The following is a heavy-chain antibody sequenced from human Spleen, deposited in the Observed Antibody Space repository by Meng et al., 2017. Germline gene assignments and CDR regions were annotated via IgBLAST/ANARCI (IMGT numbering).Heavy chain of an antibody. CDR3: ARVRQLLVPGTEYFHH. Sequence: GESLKISCAASGFTFRSYAMSWVRQTSGKGLEWVSGISGTGGRTNYADSVKGRFTISRDDSMHMLYLQMNSLRAEDTAVYYCARVRQLLVPGTEYFHHWGQGTLVTVSS. D-gene: IGHD6-13*01. V-gene: IGHV3-23*01. CDR1: GFTFRSYA. J-gene: IGHJ1*01. CDR2: ISGTGGRT.